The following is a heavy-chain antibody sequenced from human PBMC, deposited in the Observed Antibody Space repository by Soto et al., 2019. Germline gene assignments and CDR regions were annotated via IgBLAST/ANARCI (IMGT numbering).Heavy chain of an antibody. CDR1: GFTFDDYA. V-gene: IGHV3-9*01. J-gene: IGHJ4*02. Sequence: LRLSCAASGFTFDDYAMHWVRQAPGKGLEWVSGVNWNSVSVAYADFVKGRFTISRDNAKNSLYLQIDSLTTEDTAIYFCAKETQANLGTGAFDFWGQGALVTVSS. CDR2: VNWNSVSV. D-gene: IGHD7-27*01. CDR3: AKETQANLGTGAFDF.